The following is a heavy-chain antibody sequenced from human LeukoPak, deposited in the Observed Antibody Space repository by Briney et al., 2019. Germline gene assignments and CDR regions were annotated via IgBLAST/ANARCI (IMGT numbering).Heavy chain of an antibody. V-gene: IGHV3-21*01. CDR1: GFTFSSYA. Sequence: GGSLRLSCAASGFTFSSYAMSWVRQAPGKGLEWVSSISSSSSYIYCADSVKGRFTISRDNAKNSLYLQMNSLRAEDTAVYYCARVSDDWLKDFDYWGRGTLVTVSS. D-gene: IGHD3-9*01. CDR2: ISSSSSYI. J-gene: IGHJ4*02. CDR3: ARVSDDWLKDFDY.